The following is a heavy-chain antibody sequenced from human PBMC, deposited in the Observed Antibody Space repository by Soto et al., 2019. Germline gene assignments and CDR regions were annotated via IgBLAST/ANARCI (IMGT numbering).Heavy chain of an antibody. CDR3: ARDEAYKWNDGGWFDP. Sequence: QVQLVQSVAEVKKPGASVKVSCKASGYTFTSYGISWVRQASGQGLEWMGWISAYNCNTKYAQKLQGRVTMTTDTSTSTAYRELRSLRSDDTAVYYCARDEAYKWNDGGWFDPWGQGTLVTVSS. D-gene: IGHD1-1*01. J-gene: IGHJ5*02. CDR2: ISAYNCNT. V-gene: IGHV1-18*01. CDR1: GYTFTSYG.